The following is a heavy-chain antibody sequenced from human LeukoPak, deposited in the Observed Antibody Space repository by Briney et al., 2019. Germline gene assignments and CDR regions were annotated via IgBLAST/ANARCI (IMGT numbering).Heavy chain of an antibody. CDR3: ARELSPVVKYYYDD. CDR1: GFTFSSYG. CDR2: IWYDGSNK. Sequence: PGRSLRLSCAASGFTFSSYGMHWVRRAPGKGLEWVAVIWYDGSNKYYADSVKGRFTISRDNSKNTLYLQMNSLRAEDTAVYYCARELSPVVKYYYDDWGQGTLVTVSS. J-gene: IGHJ4*02. D-gene: IGHD3-22*01. V-gene: IGHV3-33*01.